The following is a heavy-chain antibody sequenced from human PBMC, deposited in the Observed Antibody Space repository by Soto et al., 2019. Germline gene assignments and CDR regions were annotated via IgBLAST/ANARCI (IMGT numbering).Heavy chain of an antibody. CDR3: ATLAGYYDFWSGYYQWAQSSMDV. J-gene: IGHJ6*02. Sequence: GASVKVSCKVSGYTLSELSMHWVRQAPGKGLEWMGGFDPEDGETIYAQKFQGRVTMTEDTSTDTAYMELSSLRSEDTAVYYCATLAGYYDFWSGYYQWAQSSMDVWGQGTTVTVSS. V-gene: IGHV1-24*01. CDR2: FDPEDGET. D-gene: IGHD3-3*01. CDR1: GYTLSELS.